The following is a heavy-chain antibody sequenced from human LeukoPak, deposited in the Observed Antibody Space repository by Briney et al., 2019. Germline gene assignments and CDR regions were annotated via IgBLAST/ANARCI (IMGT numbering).Heavy chain of an antibody. CDR2: ISYDGSNK. J-gene: IGHJ4*02. CDR3: ARDSPYSSGWYY. Sequence: TGGSLRLSCAASGFTFSSYAMHWVRQAPGKGLEWVAVISYDGSNKYYADSVKGRFTISRDNSKNTLYLQMNSLRAEDTAVYYCARDSPYSSGWYYWGQGTLVTVSS. V-gene: IGHV3-30-3*01. D-gene: IGHD6-19*01. CDR1: GFTFSSYA.